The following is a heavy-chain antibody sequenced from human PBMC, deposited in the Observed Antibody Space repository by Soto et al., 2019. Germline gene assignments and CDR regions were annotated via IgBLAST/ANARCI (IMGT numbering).Heavy chain of an antibody. Sequence: ASVKVSCKASGYTFTSYYKHWVRQAPGQGLECMGWINPNSGGTNYAQKFQGRVTMTRDTSISTAYMELSRLRSDDTAVYYCARPITMVRGALDPWGQGTLVTVSS. J-gene: IGHJ5*02. CDR1: GYTFTSYY. CDR3: ARPITMVRGALDP. V-gene: IGHV1-2*02. CDR2: INPNSGGT. D-gene: IGHD3-10*01.